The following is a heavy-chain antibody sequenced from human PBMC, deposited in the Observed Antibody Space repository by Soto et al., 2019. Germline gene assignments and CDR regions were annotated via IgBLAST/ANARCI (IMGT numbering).Heavy chain of an antibody. CDR2: IYYSGST. CDR1: GGSISSSSYY. Sequence: SETLSLTCTVSGGSISSSSYYWGWIRQPPGKGLEWIGYIYYSGSTNYNPSLKSRVTISVDTSKNQFSLKLSSVTAADTAVYYCARDGGRYYGMDVWGQGTTVTASS. J-gene: IGHJ6*02. CDR3: ARDGGRYYGMDV. V-gene: IGHV4-61*01. D-gene: IGHD3-3*01.